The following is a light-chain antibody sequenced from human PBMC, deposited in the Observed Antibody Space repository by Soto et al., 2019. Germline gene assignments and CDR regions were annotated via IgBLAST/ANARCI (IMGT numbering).Light chain of an antibody. V-gene: IGKV1-5*01. CDR3: QHHNSYSQT. Sequence: DIQMTQSPPPLPAPVGDRATITGRASQSIRHYLAWYQQMPGKAPKLLIYGASTLQSGVPSRFSGSGSGTEFTLTISSLQPDDFGTYFCQHHNSYSQTFGQGTKVEIK. CDR2: GAS. J-gene: IGKJ1*01. CDR1: QSIRHY.